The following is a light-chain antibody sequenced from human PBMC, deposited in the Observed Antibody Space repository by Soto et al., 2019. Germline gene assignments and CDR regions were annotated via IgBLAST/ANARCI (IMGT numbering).Light chain of an antibody. CDR1: SSDVGGYNY. CDR2: DVS. CDR3: SSYTSSSTDVV. J-gene: IGLJ2*01. Sequence: QSALTQPASVSGSPGQSINISCTGTSSDVGGYNYVSWYQQHPGKAPKLMIYDVSNRPSGVSNRFSGSKSGNTASLTISGLQAEDEADYYCSSYTSSSTDVVFGGGTKVTVL. V-gene: IGLV2-14*01.